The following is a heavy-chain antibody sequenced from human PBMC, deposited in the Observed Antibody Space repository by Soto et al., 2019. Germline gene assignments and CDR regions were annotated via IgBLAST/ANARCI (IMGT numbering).Heavy chain of an antibody. V-gene: IGHV5-51*01. CDR1: GYSFTSYW. D-gene: IGHD3-10*01. CDR3: ARLMVRGVSYYYYYGMDV. Sequence: GESLKISCKGSGYSFTSYWIGWVRQMPGKGLEWMGIIYPGDSDTRYSPSFQGQVTISADKSISTAYLQWSSLKASDTAMYYCARLMVRGVSYYYYYGMDVWGQGNTVTVSS. J-gene: IGHJ6*02. CDR2: IYPGDSDT.